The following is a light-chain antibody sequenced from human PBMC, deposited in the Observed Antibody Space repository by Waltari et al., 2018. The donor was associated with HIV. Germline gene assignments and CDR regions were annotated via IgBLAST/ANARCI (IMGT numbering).Light chain of an antibody. V-gene: IGKV3-20*01. CDR1: QTVDHKS. CDR2: ASS. J-gene: IGKJ1*01. Sequence: VLTQSPATLSVSPGENATLSCRASQTVDHKSLTWYQQRPGQAPRLVLFASSTRATGIPDRFHGSESGTEFTLTIRRLEPEDFAIYYCQVYGGPPRWTFGPGTRLEIK. CDR3: QVYGGPPRWT.